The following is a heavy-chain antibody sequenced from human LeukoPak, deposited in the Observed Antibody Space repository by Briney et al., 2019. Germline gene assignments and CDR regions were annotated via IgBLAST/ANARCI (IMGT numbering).Heavy chain of an antibody. V-gene: IGHV4-39*01. CDR2: IYYSGST. J-gene: IGHJ4*02. CDR3: ARLGVVPAADY. CDR1: GGSISSISYY. D-gene: IGHD2-2*01. Sequence: SETLSLTCTVSGGSISSISYYWGWIRQPPGKGLEWIGSIYYSGSTYYNPSLKSRVTISVDTSKNQFSLKLSSVTAADTAVYYCARLGVVPAADYWGQGTLVTVSS.